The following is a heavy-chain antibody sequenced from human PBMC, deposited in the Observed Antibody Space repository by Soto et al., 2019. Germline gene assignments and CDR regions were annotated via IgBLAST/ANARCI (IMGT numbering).Heavy chain of an antibody. V-gene: IGHV3-30-3*01. CDR2: ISYDGSNK. Sequence: GGSLRLSCAAYGFTFSSYAMHWGRQAPGKGLEWVAVISYDGSNKYYADSVKGRFTISRDNSKNTLYLQMNSLRAEDTAVYYCARDFDYYDSSGYLPDYWGQGCLVTVSS. CDR1: GFTFSSYA. CDR3: ARDFDYYDSSGYLPDY. D-gene: IGHD3-22*01. J-gene: IGHJ4*02.